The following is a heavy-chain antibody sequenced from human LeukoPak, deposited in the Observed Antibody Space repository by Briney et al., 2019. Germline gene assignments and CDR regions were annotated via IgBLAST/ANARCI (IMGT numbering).Heavy chain of an antibody. Sequence: PSETLSLTCTVSGASISSSNWNWIRQAPGKGPEWIGYITFSGGTNYNPSLGSRVTISLDMSKNQFSLKLTSVTAADTAIYYCARDSVYATNWYDPWGQGTLVTVSS. CDR1: GASISSSN. D-gene: IGHD2-8*01. V-gene: IGHV4-59*01. CDR2: ITFSGGT. CDR3: ARDSVYATNWYDP. J-gene: IGHJ5*02.